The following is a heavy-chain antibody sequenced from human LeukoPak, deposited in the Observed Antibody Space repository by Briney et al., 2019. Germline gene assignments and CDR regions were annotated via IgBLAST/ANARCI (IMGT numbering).Heavy chain of an antibody. CDR2: IYYSGST. CDR3: ARETRGSWAMIDAFDI. CDR1: GGSISSYY. J-gene: IGHJ3*02. D-gene: IGHD3-22*01. Sequence: PSETLSLTCTVSGGSISSYYWSWIRQPPGKGLEWIGYIYYSGSTNYNPSLKSRVTISVDTSKNQFSLKLSSVTAADTAVYYCARETRGSWAMIDAFDIWGQGTMVTVPS. V-gene: IGHV4-59*01.